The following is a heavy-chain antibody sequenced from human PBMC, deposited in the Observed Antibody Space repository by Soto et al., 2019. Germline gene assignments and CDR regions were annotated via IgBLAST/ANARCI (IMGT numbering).Heavy chain of an antibody. V-gene: IGHV3-53*01. CDR1: GFTVSTNY. CDR3: ARRSSGYPYYFDY. J-gene: IGHJ4*02. D-gene: IGHD3-22*01. Sequence: VGSLRLSCAASGFTVSTNYMSWVRQAPGKGLEWVSLIYSGGSTYYADSVKGRFTISSDNSKNTLYLQMNSPRAEDTAVYYCARRSSGYPYYFDYWGQGTLVTVSS. CDR2: IYSGGST.